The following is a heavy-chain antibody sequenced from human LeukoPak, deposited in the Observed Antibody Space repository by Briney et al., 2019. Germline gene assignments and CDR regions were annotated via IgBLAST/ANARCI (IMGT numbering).Heavy chain of an antibody. CDR1: GGSVSSGSYY. Sequence: PSETLSLTCTVSGGSVSSGSYYWSWIRQPPGKGLEWIGYIYYSGSTNYNPSLKSRVTISVDTSKNQFSLKLSSVTAADTAVYYCARSLVNYYDSSGYYFDYWGQGALVTVSS. V-gene: IGHV4-61*01. CDR3: ARSLVNYYDSSGYYFDY. J-gene: IGHJ4*02. D-gene: IGHD3-22*01. CDR2: IYYSGST.